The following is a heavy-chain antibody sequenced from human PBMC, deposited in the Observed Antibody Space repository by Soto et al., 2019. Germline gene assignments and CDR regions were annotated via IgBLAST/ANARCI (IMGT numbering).Heavy chain of an antibody. J-gene: IGHJ6*02. CDR1: GGTFSNSA. CDR2: IIPVFGIV. Sequence: QLQLAQSGADVKKAGSSVKVSCKASGGTFSNSAFSWVRQAPGQGLEWMGGIIPVFGIVNYAQKFQDRVTITADESTSTAYMELRSLRSEDTAVYFCATGRIVVVGSRAYYGMDVWGQGTTVTV. D-gene: IGHD3-22*01. CDR3: ATGRIVVVGSRAYYGMDV. V-gene: IGHV1-69*19.